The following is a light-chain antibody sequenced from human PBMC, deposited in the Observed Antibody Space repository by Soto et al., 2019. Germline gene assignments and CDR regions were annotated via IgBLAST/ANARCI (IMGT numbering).Light chain of an antibody. CDR2: KAS. J-gene: IGKJ1*01. Sequence: DIQMTKSPSTLSASVGDRVTITCRASQSISSWLAWYQQKPGKAPKLLIYKASSLESGVPSRFSGSGSGTELTLTISSLQPDDFATYYCQQYNSYSPWTFGQGTKVEIK. CDR1: QSISSW. CDR3: QQYNSYSPWT. V-gene: IGKV1-5*03.